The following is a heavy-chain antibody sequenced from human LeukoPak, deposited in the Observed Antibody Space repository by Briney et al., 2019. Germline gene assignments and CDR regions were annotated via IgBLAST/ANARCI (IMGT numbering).Heavy chain of an antibody. CDR2: INYNGNT. CDR3: ARREVGTMSDY. Sequence: SSETLSLTRTVSGGSINSSSYYWGWIRQPPGEGLEWIGTINYNGNTYYTPSFKSRVTISEDTSKNQFSLKLTSVTAADTAVYYCARREVGTMSDYWGQGILVTVSS. CDR1: GGSINSSSYY. J-gene: IGHJ4*02. D-gene: IGHD1-1*01. V-gene: IGHV4-39*01.